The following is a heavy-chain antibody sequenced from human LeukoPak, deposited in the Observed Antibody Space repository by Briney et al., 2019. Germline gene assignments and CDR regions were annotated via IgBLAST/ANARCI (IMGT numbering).Heavy chain of an antibody. J-gene: IGHJ4*02. V-gene: IGHV4-34*08. CDR2: INHSGST. CDR1: GFTFSSYA. CDR3: ATTGPGY. D-gene: IGHD1-1*01. Sequence: PGGSLRPSCAASGFTFSSYAMSWVRQPPGKGLEWIGEINHSGSTNYNPSLKSRVTISVDTSKNQFSLKLSSVTAADTAVYYCATTGPGYWGQGTLVTVSS.